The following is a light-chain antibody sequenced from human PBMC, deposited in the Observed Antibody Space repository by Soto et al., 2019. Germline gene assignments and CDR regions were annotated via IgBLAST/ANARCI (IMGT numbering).Light chain of an antibody. J-gene: IGKJ1*01. Sequence: EIVMTQSPATLSVSPGERATLSCRASQSVSSNLAWYQQKPGQAPRLLIFGASTRATGIPARFSGSESGTEFTPTINSLQSEDFALYYCQQYNSWPPTFGQGTKVDI. CDR2: GAS. CDR1: QSVSSN. CDR3: QQYNSWPPT. V-gene: IGKV3-15*01.